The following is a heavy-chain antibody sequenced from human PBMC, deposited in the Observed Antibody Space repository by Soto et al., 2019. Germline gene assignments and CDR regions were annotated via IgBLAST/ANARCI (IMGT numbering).Heavy chain of an antibody. Sequence: SVKVSCKASGGTFSSYAISWVRQAPGQGLEWMGGIIPIFGTANYAQKFQGRVTITRDKSASTTYMQLTSLRSDDTALYYCARDRGGYCSRASRSAAWCDPW. CDR1: GGTFSSYA. CDR2: IIPIFGTA. CDR3: ARDRGGYCSRASRSAAWCDP. J-gene: IGHJ5*02. V-gene: IGHV1-69*05. D-gene: IGHD2-15*01.